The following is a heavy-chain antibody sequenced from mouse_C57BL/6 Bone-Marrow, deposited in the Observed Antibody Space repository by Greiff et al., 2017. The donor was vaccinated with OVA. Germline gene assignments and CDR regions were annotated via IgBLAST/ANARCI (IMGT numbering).Heavy chain of an antibody. V-gene: IGHV1-58*01. CDR3: ARLKSSPFYYDY. Sequence: VQLQQSGAELVRPGSSVKMSCKTSGYTFTSYGINWVKRRPGQGLEWIGYIYIGHGYTEYNEKFKGKATLTSDTSSSTACLQLSSLTSEDSAIYFCARLKSSPFYYDYWGQGTTRADSS. CDR1: GYTFTSYG. CDR2: IYIGHGYT. D-gene: IGHD1-3*01. J-gene: IGHJ2*01.